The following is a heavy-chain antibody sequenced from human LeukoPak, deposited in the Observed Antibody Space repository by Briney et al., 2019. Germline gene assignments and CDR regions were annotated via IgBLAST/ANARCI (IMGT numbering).Heavy chain of an antibody. Sequence: ASVKVSCKASGYTFTGYYMHWVRQAPGQGLEWMGWINPNSGGTNYAQKFQGRVTMTEDTSTDTAYMELSSLRSEDTAVYYCATDNNWGQGTLVTVSS. V-gene: IGHV1-2*02. J-gene: IGHJ4*02. CDR3: ATDNN. CDR2: INPNSGGT. CDR1: GYTFTGYY.